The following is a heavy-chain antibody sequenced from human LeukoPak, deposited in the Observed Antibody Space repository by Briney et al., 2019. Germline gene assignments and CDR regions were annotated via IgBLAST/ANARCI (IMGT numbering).Heavy chain of an antibody. CDR1: GFTFSSYA. CDR3: ARGATHYYDSSGYYIPTHFDY. D-gene: IGHD3-22*01. Sequence: GGSLRLSCAASGFTFSSYAMHWVRQAPGKGLEWVAVISYDGSNKYYADSVKGRFTISRDNSKNTLYLQMNSLRAEDTAVYYCARGATHYYDSSGYYIPTHFDYWDQGTLVTVSS. CDR2: ISYDGSNK. V-gene: IGHV3-30*04. J-gene: IGHJ4*02.